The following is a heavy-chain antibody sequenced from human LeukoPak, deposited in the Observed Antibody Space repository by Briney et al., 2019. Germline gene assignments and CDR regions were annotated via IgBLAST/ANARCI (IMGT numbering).Heavy chain of an antibody. CDR1: GGSISSSSYY. V-gene: IGHV4-39*07. D-gene: IGHD6-25*01. CDR3: ARKGGPQSDWFDP. Sequence: SETLSLTCTVSGGSISSSSYYWGWIRQPPGKGLEWIGYIYHSGITYYNPSLKSRVTISVDRSKNQFSLRLSSVTAADTAVYYCARKGGPQSDWFDPWGQGTLVTVSS. CDR2: IYHSGIT. J-gene: IGHJ5*02.